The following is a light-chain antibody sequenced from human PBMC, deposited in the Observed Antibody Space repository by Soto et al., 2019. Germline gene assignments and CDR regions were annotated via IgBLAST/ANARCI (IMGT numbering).Light chain of an antibody. CDR1: QSVNSN. J-gene: IGKJ1*01. CDR3: QQYNDWSPWT. Sequence: EIVMTQSPANLSVSPGERATLSCRASQSVNSNLAWFQHKPGQAPRLLIYGASTRATGIPARFSGSGSGAEYTLTISSLQSEDFAVYFCQQYNDWSPWTFGQGTKVEIK. CDR2: GAS. V-gene: IGKV3-15*01.